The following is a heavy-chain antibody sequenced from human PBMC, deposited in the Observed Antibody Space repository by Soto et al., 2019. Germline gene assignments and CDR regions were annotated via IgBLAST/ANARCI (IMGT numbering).Heavy chain of an antibody. D-gene: IGHD1-7*01. V-gene: IGHV4-39*01. CDR1: GCSISSSGYY. J-gene: IGHJ4*02. CDR3: ARLFRELHRITTPSFDY. CDR2: IYYSGST. Sequence: SETLSVTCTVSGCSISSSGYYWGWIRQPPGKGLEWIGSIYYSGSTYYNPSLKSRVTISVDTSKNQFSLKLSSMTAADTAVYYCARLFRELHRITTPSFDYWGQGTLVTV.